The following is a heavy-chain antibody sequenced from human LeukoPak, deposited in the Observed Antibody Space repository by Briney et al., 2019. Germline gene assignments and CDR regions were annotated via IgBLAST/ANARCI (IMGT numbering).Heavy chain of an antibody. V-gene: IGHV4-59*08. Sequence: PSETLSLTCTVSGGSISSYYWSWIRQPPGKGLERIGYIYYSGSTNYNPSLKSRVTISVDTSKNQFSLKLSSVTAADTAVYYCARLGSYLADYWGQGTLVTVSS. D-gene: IGHD1-26*01. CDR3: ARLGSYLADY. CDR1: GGSISSYY. CDR2: IYYSGST. J-gene: IGHJ4*02.